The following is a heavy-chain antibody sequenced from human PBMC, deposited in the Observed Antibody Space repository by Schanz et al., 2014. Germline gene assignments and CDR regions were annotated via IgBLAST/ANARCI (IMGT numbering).Heavy chain of an antibody. V-gene: IGHV3-74*02. D-gene: IGHD2-2*01. J-gene: IGHJ4*02. CDR1: GFRFSDHW. CDR3: ARTDQQMQRPDY. Sequence: EVQLVESGGGLIQPGGSLRLSCAASGFRFSDHWMHWVRQAPGKGLVWVSRISRDGWTTTYADSVKGRFTISKHNSRHTLYLQMDSLTTDDTAVYYCARTDQQMQRPDYWGQGTLVIVSS. CDR2: ISRDGWTT.